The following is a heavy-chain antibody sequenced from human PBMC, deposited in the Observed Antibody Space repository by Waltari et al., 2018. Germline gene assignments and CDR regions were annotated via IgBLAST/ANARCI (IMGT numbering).Heavy chain of an antibody. V-gene: IGHV3-30*04. Sequence: QVHLVESGGGVVQPGTSLRLSCAASGFTFGSYALHWVRQAPGKGLEWVGLISYEGSKKYYADSVKGRFTISRDDSKNSVFLQMSSLRHDDTAVYFCARTVVPASILITFNIWGQGTLVTVSS. J-gene: IGHJ3*02. D-gene: IGHD2-2*02. CDR1: GFTFGSYA. CDR2: ISYEGSKK. CDR3: ARTVVPASILITFNI.